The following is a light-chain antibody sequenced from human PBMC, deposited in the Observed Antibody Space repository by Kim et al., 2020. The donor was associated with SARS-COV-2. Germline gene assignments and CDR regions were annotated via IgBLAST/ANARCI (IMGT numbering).Light chain of an antibody. CDR3: QAWDSSTWV. Sequence: VSPGQTDGNTASGAKLGDKYVWRYQKRPGQSPVLVISQDSKRPSGIPERFSGSNSGNIATLTISGTQAMYEADYYCQAWDSSTWVFGGGTQLTVL. J-gene: IGLJ3*02. V-gene: IGLV3-1*01. CDR2: QDS. CDR1: KLGDKY.